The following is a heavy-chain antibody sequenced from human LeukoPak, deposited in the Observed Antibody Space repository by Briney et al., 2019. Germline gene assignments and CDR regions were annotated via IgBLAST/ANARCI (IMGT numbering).Heavy chain of an antibody. D-gene: IGHD2-21*02. CDR1: GFTLSNYW. CDR2: LHSNGAFT. V-gene: IGHV3-74*01. CDR3: ARFVVVTAGDY. J-gene: IGHJ4*01. Sequence: GGSLRLSCSASGFTLSNYWMHWVRQAPGKGLVWVARLHSNGAFTTFADSVKGRFTISRDTAKNTLYLQMNSLRVEDTAVYYCARFVVVTAGDYWGQGTLVTVSS.